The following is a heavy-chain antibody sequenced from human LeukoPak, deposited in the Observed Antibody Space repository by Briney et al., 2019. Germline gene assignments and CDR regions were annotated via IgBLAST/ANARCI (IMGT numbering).Heavy chain of an antibody. CDR3: ARVRSAAAGPLDY. CDR2: ISSSSSYI. D-gene: IGHD6-13*01. CDR1: GFTFSSYS. Sequence: GGSLRLSCAASGFTFSSYSMNWVRQAPGKGLEWVSSISSSSSYIYYADSVKGRFTISRDNAKNSLYLQMNSLRAEDTAVYHCARVRSAAAGPLDYWGQGTLVTVSS. J-gene: IGHJ4*02. V-gene: IGHV3-21*01.